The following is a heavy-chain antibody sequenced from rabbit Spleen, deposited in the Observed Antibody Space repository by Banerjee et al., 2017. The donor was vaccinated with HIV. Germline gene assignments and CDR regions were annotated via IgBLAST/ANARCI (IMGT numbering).Heavy chain of an antibody. CDR2: IYAGSSGST. V-gene: IGHV1S40*01. Sequence: QSLEESGGDLVKPGASLTLTCTASGIDFSSSYWICCVRQAPGKGLVWIACIYAGSSGSTYYASWAKGRFTISKTSSTTVTLQMTSLTAADTATYFCARSRASSSGYYTPDAFDPWGPGTLVTVS. D-gene: IGHD1-1*01. CDR1: GIDFSSSYW. J-gene: IGHJ2*01. CDR3: ARSRASSSGYYTPDAFDP.